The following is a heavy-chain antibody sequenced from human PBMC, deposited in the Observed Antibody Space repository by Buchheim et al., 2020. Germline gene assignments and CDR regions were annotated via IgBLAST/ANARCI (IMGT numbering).Heavy chain of an antibody. J-gene: IGHJ4*02. V-gene: IGHV3-23*01. D-gene: IGHD3-9*01. CDR1: GFTFSSYA. CDR3: AKPNYDILTGYQYYFDY. Sequence: EVQLLESGGGLVQPGGSLRLSCAASGFTFSSYAMSWVRQAPGKGLEWVSAISGSGGSTYYADSVKGRFTISSDNSKNTMYLQMNSLRAEDTAVYYCAKPNYDILTGYQYYFDYWGQGTL. CDR2: ISGSGGST.